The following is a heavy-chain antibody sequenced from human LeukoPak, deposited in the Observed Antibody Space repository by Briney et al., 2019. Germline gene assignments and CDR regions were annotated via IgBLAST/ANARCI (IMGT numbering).Heavy chain of an antibody. Sequence: GGSLRLSCAASGFTFSSYAMHWVRQAPGKGLEWVAVISYDGSNKYYADSVKGRFTICRDNSKNTLYLQMNSLRAEDTAVYYCARRGPGGSRLIAAAGYFDYWGQGTLVTVSS. J-gene: IGHJ4*02. CDR1: GFTFSSYA. D-gene: IGHD6-13*01. CDR3: ARRGPGGSRLIAAAGYFDY. CDR2: ISYDGSNK. V-gene: IGHV3-30-3*01.